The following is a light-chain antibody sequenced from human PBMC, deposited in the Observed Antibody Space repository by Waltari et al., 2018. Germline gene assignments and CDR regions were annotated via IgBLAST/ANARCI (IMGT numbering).Light chain of an antibody. CDR2: WAS. CDR3: QQYYTSPLT. Sequence: EIVMTQSPVTLSVSPGERATTNFRSSQSLLSSSNTKNYLAWYQQKPVQPPRLLMYWASLRESGVPERFSGSGSATDFTLTISSLQAEDVAVYYCQQYYTSPLTFGGGTKVEIK. J-gene: IGKJ4*01. V-gene: IGKV4-1*01. CDR1: QSLLSSSNTKNY.